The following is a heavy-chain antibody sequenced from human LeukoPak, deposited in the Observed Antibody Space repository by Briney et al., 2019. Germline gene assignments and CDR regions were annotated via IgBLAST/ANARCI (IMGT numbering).Heavy chain of an antibody. CDR3: ARGRTDDYFDY. J-gene: IGHJ4*02. CDR1: GGSISSGGYS. CDR2: IYHSGST. V-gene: IGHV4-30-2*01. Sequence: PSETLSLTCAVSGGSISSGGYSWSWLRQPPGTGLEGIGYIYHSGSTYYNPSLKSRVTISVDRSKNQFSLKLSSVTAADTAVYYCARGRTDDYFDYWGQGTLVTVSS.